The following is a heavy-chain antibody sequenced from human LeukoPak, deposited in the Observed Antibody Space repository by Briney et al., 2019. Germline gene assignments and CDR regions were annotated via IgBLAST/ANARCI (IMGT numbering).Heavy chain of an antibody. J-gene: IGHJ4*02. CDR2: IYPSDSDT. Sequence: GESLKISCKTSGYNFTTFWIGWVRQLPGKGLERMGIIYPSDSDTRYSPSFQGQVTISADKSINTVYLHWNSLKASDTAMYYCARLGGSYFSLDYWGQGTLVTVSS. CDR1: GYNFTTFW. V-gene: IGHV5-51*01. CDR3: ARLGGSYFSLDY. D-gene: IGHD1-26*01.